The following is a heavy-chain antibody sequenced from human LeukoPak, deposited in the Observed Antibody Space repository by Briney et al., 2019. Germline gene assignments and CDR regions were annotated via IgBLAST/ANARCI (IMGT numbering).Heavy chain of an antibody. CDR2: ISSNSSYI. CDR1: GFTFSSYS. V-gene: IGHV3-21*04. D-gene: IGHD3-22*01. Sequence: PGGSLRLSCAASGFTFSSYSMNWVRQAPGKGLEWVSSISSNSSYIYYADSVKGRFTISRDNSKNTLYLQMNSLRAEDTAVYYCAKVSSITMIVVVITPYYFDYWGQGTLVTVSS. CDR3: AKVSSITMIVVVITPYYFDY. J-gene: IGHJ4*02.